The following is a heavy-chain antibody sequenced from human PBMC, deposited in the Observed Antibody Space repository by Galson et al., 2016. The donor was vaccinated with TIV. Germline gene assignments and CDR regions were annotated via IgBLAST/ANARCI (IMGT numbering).Heavy chain of an antibody. V-gene: IGHV1-3*01. CDR2: INAGNGNT. J-gene: IGHJ4*02. CDR1: GHTFTNYI. Sequence: SVKVSCKASGHTFTNYIMHWVRQAPGQRLEWMGWINAGNGNTKYSQKFQGRVTITRDTSVSTAYMELSSLRSEDTAVYYCARDPGYFVYWGQGTLVTVSS. D-gene: IGHD1-1*01. CDR3: ARDPGYFVY.